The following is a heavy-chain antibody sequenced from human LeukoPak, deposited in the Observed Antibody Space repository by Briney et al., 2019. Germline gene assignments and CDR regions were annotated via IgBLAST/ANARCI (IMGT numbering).Heavy chain of an antibody. V-gene: IGHV4-34*01. CDR2: INHSGST. CDR3: ARGVDYGDSTGSHAFVI. Sequence: PSETLSLTCAVYGGSFSGYYWSWIRQPPGKGLEWIGEINHSGSTNYNPSLKSRVTISVDTSKNQFSLKLSSVTAADTAVYYCARGVDYGDSTGSHAFVIWGQGTMVTVSS. J-gene: IGHJ3*02. D-gene: IGHD4-17*01. CDR1: GGSFSGYY.